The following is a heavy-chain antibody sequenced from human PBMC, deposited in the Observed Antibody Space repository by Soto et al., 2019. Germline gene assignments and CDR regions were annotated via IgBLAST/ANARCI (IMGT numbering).Heavy chain of an antibody. J-gene: IGHJ5*02. Sequence: EASVKVSCKASGYTFTSYGISWVRQAPGQGLEWMGWISAYNGNTNYAQKLQGRVTMTTDTSTSTAYMELRSLRSDDTAVYYCARDSWELLAYCGGDCYRRFDPWGQGTLVTVSS. V-gene: IGHV1-18*01. CDR1: GYTFTSYG. CDR3: ARDSWELLAYCGGDCYRRFDP. D-gene: IGHD2-21*02. CDR2: ISAYNGNT.